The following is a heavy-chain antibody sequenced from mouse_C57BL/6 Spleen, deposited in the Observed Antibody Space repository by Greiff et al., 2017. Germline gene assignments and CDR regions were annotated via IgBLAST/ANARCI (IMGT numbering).Heavy chain of an antibody. J-gene: IGHJ4*01. Sequence: VQLQQSGAELVRPGASVTLSCKASGYTFTDYEMHWVKQTPVHGLEWIGAIDPETGGTAYNQKFKGKAILTADKSSSTAYMELRSLTSEDSAVYYCTRLDIYYYGSSYVGAMDYWGQGTSVTVSS. D-gene: IGHD1-1*01. V-gene: IGHV1-15*01. CDR1: GYTFTDYE. CDR3: TRLDIYYYGSSYVGAMDY. CDR2: IDPETGGT.